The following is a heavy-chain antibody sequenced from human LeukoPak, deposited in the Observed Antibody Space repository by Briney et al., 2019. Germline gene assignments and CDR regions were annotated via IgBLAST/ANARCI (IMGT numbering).Heavy chain of an antibody. CDR1: GFTFSTYG. J-gene: IGHJ4*02. Sequence: GGSLRLSCAAYGFTFSTYGITWVRQAPGKGLEWVSAISGRADLTFYADSVKGRFTISRDNSKNTLYLQMNSLRAEDTAVYYCAKRGPGSPQSGKYYFDYWGQGTLVTVSS. CDR3: AKRGPGSPQSGKYYFDY. V-gene: IGHV3-23*01. D-gene: IGHD3-10*01. CDR2: ISGRADLT.